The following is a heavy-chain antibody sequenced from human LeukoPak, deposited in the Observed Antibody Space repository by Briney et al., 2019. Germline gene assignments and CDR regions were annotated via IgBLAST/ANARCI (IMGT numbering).Heavy chain of an antibody. Sequence: SETLSLTCTVSGGSISSYYWSWIRQPPGKGLEWIGYIYYSGSINYNPSLKSRVTISVDTSKNQFSLKLSSVTAADTAVYYCARGPYSSSRGTYYYYMDVWGKGTTVTVSS. CDR3: ARGPYSSSRGTYYYYMDV. V-gene: IGHV4-59*01. J-gene: IGHJ6*03. CDR1: GGSISSYY. D-gene: IGHD6-13*01. CDR2: IYYSGSI.